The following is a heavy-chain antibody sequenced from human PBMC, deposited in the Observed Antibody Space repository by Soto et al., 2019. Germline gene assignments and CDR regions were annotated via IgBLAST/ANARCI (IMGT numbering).Heavy chain of an antibody. V-gene: IGHV3-23*01. D-gene: IGHD3-10*01. CDR3: AIHFYYGSGSYYAVDY. J-gene: IGHJ4*02. CDR1: GFTFNNYA. CDR2: ISASGGST. Sequence: EVQLLESGGGLVQPGGSLRLSCVVSGFTFNNYAMNWVRQAPGKGLEWVSGISASGGSTYYADSVKGRFTISRDSSKHRLYLQMNSLRADDTAIYYCAIHFYYGSGSYYAVDYWGQGTLVTVSS.